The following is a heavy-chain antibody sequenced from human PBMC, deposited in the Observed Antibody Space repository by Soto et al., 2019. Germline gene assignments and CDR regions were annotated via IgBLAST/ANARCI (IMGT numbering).Heavy chain of an antibody. CDR2: ISGSGGST. J-gene: IGHJ6*02. V-gene: IGHV3-23*01. Sequence: EVQLLESGGGLVQPGGSLRLSCAASGFTFSSYAMSWVRQAPGKGLEWVSAISGSGGSTYYADSVKGRFTISRDNSKNTLYLQMNSLRAEDTAVYYGATTLSSYGDYYYYGMDVWGQGTTVTVSS. CDR3: ATTLSSYGDYYYYGMDV. D-gene: IGHD1-26*01. CDR1: GFTFSSYA.